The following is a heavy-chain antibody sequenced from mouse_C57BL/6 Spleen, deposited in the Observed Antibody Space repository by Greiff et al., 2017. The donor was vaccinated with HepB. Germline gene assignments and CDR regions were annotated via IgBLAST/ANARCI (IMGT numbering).Heavy chain of an antibody. D-gene: IGHD4-1*01. CDR2: IYPGDGDT. J-gene: IGHJ4*01. Sequence: QVQLQQSGPELVKPGASVKISCKASGYAFSSSWMNWVKQRPGKGLEWIGRIYPGDGDTNYNGKFKGKATLTADKSSSTAYMQLSSLTSEDSAVYFCARVNWDGEYDAMDYWGQGTSVTVSS. CDR1: GYAFSSSW. CDR3: ARVNWDGEYDAMDY. V-gene: IGHV1-82*01.